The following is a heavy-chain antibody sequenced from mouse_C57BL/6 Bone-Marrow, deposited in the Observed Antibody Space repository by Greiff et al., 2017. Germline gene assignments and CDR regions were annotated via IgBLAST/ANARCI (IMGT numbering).Heavy chain of an antibody. J-gene: IGHJ4*01. CDR1: GYSITSGYY. CDR3: ARDVITTVVAPDY. CDR2: ISYDGSN. D-gene: IGHD1-1*01. V-gene: IGHV3-6*01. Sequence: VQLKESGPGLVKPSQSLSLTCSVTGYSITSGYYWNWIRQFPGNKLEWMGYISYDGSNNYNPSLKNRISITRDTSKNQFFLKLNSVTTEDTATYYCARDVITTVVAPDYWGQGTSVTVSS.